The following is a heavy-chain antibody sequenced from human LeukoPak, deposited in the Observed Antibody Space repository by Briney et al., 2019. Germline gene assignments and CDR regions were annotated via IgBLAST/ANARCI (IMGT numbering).Heavy chain of an antibody. J-gene: IGHJ4*02. V-gene: IGHV1-2*02. CDR2: INPNDGDT. CDR3: ARANFLYCSSSTCLFDY. Sequence: GASVKVSCKASGYTFTDYYMHWVRQAPGQGVEWMGWINPNDGDTNYAQKFQGRVTMTRDTSISTAHMEVRKLRSDDTAVYYCARANFLYCSSSTCLFDYWGQGTLVTVSS. CDR1: GYTFTDYY. D-gene: IGHD2-2*01.